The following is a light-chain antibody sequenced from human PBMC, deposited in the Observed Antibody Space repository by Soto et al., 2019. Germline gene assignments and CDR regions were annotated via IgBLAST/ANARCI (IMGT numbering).Light chain of an antibody. CDR2: GAS. CDR1: QSVSTT. CDR3: QQYNTWPLT. V-gene: IGKV3-15*01. J-gene: IGKJ4*01. Sequence: EVMMTQSPATLSVSPGERATLSCRASQSVSTTLAWYQQRPGQSPRLLIYGASTRATGIPARFSGSGSGTEFTLTISSLQSEDFAVYYCQQYNTWPLTFGGGTKVDIK.